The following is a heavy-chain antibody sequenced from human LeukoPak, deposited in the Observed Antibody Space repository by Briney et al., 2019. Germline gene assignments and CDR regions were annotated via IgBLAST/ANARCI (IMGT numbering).Heavy chain of an antibody. CDR2: IYYSGST. CDR1: GGSISSSSYY. V-gene: IGHV4-39*01. Sequence: PSETLSLTCTVSGGSISSSSYYWGWIRQPPGKGLEWIGSIYYSGSTYYNPSLKSRVTISVGTSKNQFSLKLSFVTAADTAVYYCARLDSSGWYREVPAFDIWGQGTMVTVSS. D-gene: IGHD6-19*01. J-gene: IGHJ3*02. CDR3: ARLDSSGWYREVPAFDI.